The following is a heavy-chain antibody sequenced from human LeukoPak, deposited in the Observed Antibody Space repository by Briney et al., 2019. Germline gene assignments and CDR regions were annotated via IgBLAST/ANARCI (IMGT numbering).Heavy chain of an antibody. V-gene: IGHV3-48*01. CDR1: GFTFSSYS. CDR3: VSTTGLDDSSYYPY. D-gene: IGHD3-22*01. J-gene: IGHJ4*02. Sequence: GGSLRLSCAASGFTFSSYSMNWVRQAPGKGLEWVSYISSSSSTIYYADSVKGRFTISRDNSKKTLYMQMNSLRAEDTAVYYCVSTTGLDDSSYYPYWGRGTLVTVSS. CDR2: ISSSSSTI.